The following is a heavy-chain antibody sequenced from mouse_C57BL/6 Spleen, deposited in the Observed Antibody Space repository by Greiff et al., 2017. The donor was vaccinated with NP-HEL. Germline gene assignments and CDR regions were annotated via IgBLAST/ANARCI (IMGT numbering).Heavy chain of an antibody. D-gene: IGHD1-1*01. CDR2: IDPETGGT. CDR3: TRSEITTPAY. Sequence: VQLQQSGAELVRPGASVTLSCKASGYTFTDYEMHWVKQTPVHGLEWIGAIDPETGGTAYNQKFKGKAILTADKSSSTAYMELRSLTSEDSAVYYCTRSEITTPAYWGQGTLVTVSA. V-gene: IGHV1-15*01. CDR1: GYTFTDYE. J-gene: IGHJ3*01.